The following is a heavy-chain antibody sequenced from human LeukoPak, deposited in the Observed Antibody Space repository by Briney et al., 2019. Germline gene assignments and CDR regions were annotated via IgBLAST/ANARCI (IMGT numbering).Heavy chain of an antibody. CDR2: ISYDGSNK. D-gene: IGHD6-13*01. CDR1: GFTFSSYA. CDR3: ARDPSIAATLDY. J-gene: IGHJ4*02. V-gene: IGHV3-30-3*01. Sequence: GGSLRLPCAASGFTFSSYAMHWVRQAPGKGLEWVAVISYDGSNKYYADSVKGRFTISRDNSKNTLYLKMNSLRAEDTAVYYCARDPSIAATLDYWGQGTLVTVSS.